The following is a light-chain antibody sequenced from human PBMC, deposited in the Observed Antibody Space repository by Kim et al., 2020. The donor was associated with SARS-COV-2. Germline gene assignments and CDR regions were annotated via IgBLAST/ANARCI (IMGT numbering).Light chain of an antibody. CDR1: QGISSW. V-gene: IGKV1D-16*01. Sequence: DIQMTQSPSSLSASVGDRVTITCRASQGISSWLAWYQQKPEKAPKCLIYAASSLQSGVPSRFSGSGSWTDFTLTISNLQPEDFATYYCQQYDSYPRTFGQGTKVDIK. CDR3: QQYDSYPRT. CDR2: AAS. J-gene: IGKJ1*01.